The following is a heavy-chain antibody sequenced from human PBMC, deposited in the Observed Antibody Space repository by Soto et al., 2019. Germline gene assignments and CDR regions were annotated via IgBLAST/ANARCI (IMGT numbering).Heavy chain of an antibody. CDR1: GFTFNTYT. D-gene: IGHD1-26*01. Sequence: EVQLVESGGDLVKPGGSLRLSCAASGFTFNTYTIHWVRQAPGKGLEWVSSISSSSSYIYYADSVKGRFTISRVNAKSSLSPQMNSLRAEDTAVYYCVRVNSGGLHDAFDIWGQGTLVSVS. J-gene: IGHJ3*02. V-gene: IGHV3-21*01. CDR2: ISSSSSYI. CDR3: VRVNSGGLHDAFDI.